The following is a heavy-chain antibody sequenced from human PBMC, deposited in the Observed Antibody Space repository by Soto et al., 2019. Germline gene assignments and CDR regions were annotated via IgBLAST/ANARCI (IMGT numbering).Heavy chain of an antibody. V-gene: IGHV3-23*01. J-gene: IGHJ4*02. CDR2: ISGSGGST. D-gene: IGHD3-10*01. CDR1: GFTFSSYA. CDR3: AKDRPYYYGSGSYYSTNYFDY. Sequence: EVQLLESGGGLVQPGGSLRLSCAASGFTFSSYAMSWVRQAPGKGLEWVSAISGSGGSTYYADSVKGRFTISRDNSKNTLYLQMNSLRAEDTAVYYCAKDRPYYYGSGSYYSTNYFDYWGQGTLVTVSS.